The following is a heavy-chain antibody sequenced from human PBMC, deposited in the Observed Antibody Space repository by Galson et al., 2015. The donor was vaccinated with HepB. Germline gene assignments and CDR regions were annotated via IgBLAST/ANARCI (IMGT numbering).Heavy chain of an antibody. D-gene: IGHD2-15*01. Sequence: SLRLSCAASGFTFNNYSMIWVRQAPGKGLEWVSSISSSSHYMHYADSVKGRFTISRDNAKNSLYLQMNSLRAEDTAVYYCVRWCSGGSCFPKFYYYYGMDAWGQGTTVTVSS. J-gene: IGHJ6*02. CDR2: ISSSSHYM. V-gene: IGHV3-21*01. CDR1: GFTFNNYS. CDR3: VRWCSGGSCFPKFYYYYGMDA.